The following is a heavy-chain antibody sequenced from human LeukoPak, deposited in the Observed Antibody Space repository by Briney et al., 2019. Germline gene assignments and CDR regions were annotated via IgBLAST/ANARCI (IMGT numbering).Heavy chain of an antibody. CDR1: GGSFSGYY. D-gene: IGHD2-2*02. V-gene: IGHV4-34*01. Sequence: SETLSLTCAVYGGSFSGYYWSWIRQPPGKRLEWIGEINHSGSTNYNPSLKSRVTISVDTSKNQFSLKLSSVTAADTAVYYCARVGYCSSTSCYRGKKYNWFDPWGQGTLVTVSS. CDR2: INHSGST. J-gene: IGHJ5*02. CDR3: ARVGYCSSTSCYRGKKYNWFDP.